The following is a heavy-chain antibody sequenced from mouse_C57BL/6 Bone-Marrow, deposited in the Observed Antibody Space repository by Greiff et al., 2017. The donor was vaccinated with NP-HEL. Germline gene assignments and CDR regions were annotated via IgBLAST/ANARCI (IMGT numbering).Heavy chain of an antibody. Sequence: EVKLMESGPELVKPGASVKISCKASGYSFTDYNMNWVKQSNGKSLEWIGVINPNYGTTSYNQKFKGKATLTVDQSSSTAYMQLNSLTSEDSAVYYCARSRLYYDYAYFDYWGQGTTLTVSS. J-gene: IGHJ2*01. V-gene: IGHV1-39*01. CDR2: INPNYGTT. CDR1: GYSFTDYN. D-gene: IGHD2-4*01. CDR3: ARSRLYYDYAYFDY.